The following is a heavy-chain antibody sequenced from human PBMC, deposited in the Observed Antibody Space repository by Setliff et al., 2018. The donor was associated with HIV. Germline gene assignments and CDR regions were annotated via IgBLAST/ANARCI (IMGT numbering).Heavy chain of an antibody. J-gene: IGHJ6*02. CDR3: ARVETTVRGATYGLDV. V-gene: IGHV1-46*01. CDR1: GYNFISHY. Sequence: ASVKVSCKASGYNFISHYIHWVRQAPGQGPAWMGRINPNGGSTTYAQKFQGRVTMTRDTSTSTVYMDLTSLRSEDTAVYYCARVETTVRGATYGLDVWGQGTTVTVSS. CDR2: INPNGGST. D-gene: IGHD3-10*01.